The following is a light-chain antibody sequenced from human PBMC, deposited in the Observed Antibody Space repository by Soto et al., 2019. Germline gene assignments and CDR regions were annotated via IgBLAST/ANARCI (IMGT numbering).Light chain of an antibody. CDR3: SSYVSGSTSYV. CDR1: SSDVGGYDY. CDR2: DVS. J-gene: IGLJ1*01. V-gene: IGLV2-14*03. Sequence: QSGLTQPGSGSGSPGQSITISCTGTSSDVGGYDYVSWYQLHPGKAPKLIIYDVSNRPSGVSNRFSGSKSGNTASLTISGLQAEDESDYYCSSYVSGSTSYVFGTGTKVTVL.